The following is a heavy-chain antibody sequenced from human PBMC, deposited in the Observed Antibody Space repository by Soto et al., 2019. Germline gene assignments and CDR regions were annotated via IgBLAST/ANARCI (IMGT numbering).Heavy chain of an antibody. V-gene: IGHV1-69*12. D-gene: IGHD2-2*01. J-gene: IGHJ6*02. CDR1: GGTFSSYA. CDR2: IIPIFGTA. Sequence: QVQLVQSGAEVMKPGSSVKVSCKASGGTFSSYAISWVRQAPGQGLEWMGGIIPIFGTASYAQKFQGRVTITADASTSTAYMELSSLRSEDTDVYYCARSVAKYYYYGMDVWGQGTTVTVSS. CDR3: ARSVAKYYYYGMDV.